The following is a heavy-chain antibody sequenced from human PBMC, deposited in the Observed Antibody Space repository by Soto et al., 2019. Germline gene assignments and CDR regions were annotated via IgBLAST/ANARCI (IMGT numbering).Heavy chain of an antibody. Sequence: QVQLVQSGAEVKKPGSSVKVSCKASGGTFSSYAISWVRQAPGQGLEWMGGIIPIFGTANYGQKFQGRVTITADQFTSTAYMELSSLGSEDTAVYYCGRDGSGIAARPGYFDYWGQGTLVTVSS. CDR3: GRDGSGIAARPGYFDY. J-gene: IGHJ4*02. CDR2: IIPIFGTA. CDR1: GGTFSSYA. D-gene: IGHD6-6*01. V-gene: IGHV1-69*01.